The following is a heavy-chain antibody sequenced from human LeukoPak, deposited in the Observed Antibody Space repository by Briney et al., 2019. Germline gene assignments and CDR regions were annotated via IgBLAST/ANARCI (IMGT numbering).Heavy chain of an antibody. D-gene: IGHD3-10*01. CDR3: AKRQLLWFGELLPFDY. Sequence: PSETLSLTCTVSGGSITSNNYYWGWIRQPPGKGLEWVSAISGSGGSTYYADSVKGRFTISRDNSKNTLYLQMNSLRAEDTAVYYCAKRQLLWFGELLPFDYWGQGTLVTVSS. J-gene: IGHJ4*02. CDR1: GGSITSNNYY. V-gene: IGHV3-23*01. CDR2: ISGSGGST.